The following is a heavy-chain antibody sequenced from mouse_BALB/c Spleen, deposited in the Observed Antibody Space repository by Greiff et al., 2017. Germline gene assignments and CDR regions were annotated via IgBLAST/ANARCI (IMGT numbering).Heavy chain of an antibody. D-gene: IGHD2-4*01. Sequence: EVQLQQSGTVLARPGASVKMSCKASGYTFTSYWMHWVKQRPGQGLEWIGAIYPGNSDTSYNQKFKGKAKLTAVTSTSTAYMELSSLTNEDSAVYYCTREWEITTGAWFAYWGQGTLVTVSA. J-gene: IGHJ3*01. V-gene: IGHV1-5*01. CDR1: GYTFTSYW. CDR2: IYPGNSDT. CDR3: TREWEITTGAWFAY.